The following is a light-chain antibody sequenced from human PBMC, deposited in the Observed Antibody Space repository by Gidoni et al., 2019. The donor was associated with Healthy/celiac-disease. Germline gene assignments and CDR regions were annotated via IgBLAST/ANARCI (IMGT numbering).Light chain of an antibody. CDR3: CSYGSRTTSYWV. V-gene: IGLV2-23*01. Sequence: QSALTQPASVSGSPGQSTTISCIGTSSDVGSYNLVSWYQQHPGKAPKLMIYEGSKRPSGVSNRFSGSKSGNTASLTISGLQAEDEADYYCCSYGSRTTSYWVFGGGTKLTVL. J-gene: IGLJ3*02. CDR2: EGS. CDR1: SSDVGSYNL.